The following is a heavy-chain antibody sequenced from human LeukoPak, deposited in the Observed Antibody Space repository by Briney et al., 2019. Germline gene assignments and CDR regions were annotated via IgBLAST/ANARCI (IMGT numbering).Heavy chain of an antibody. Sequence: SETLSLTCTVSGGSISSGGYYWTWIRQHPGKGLEWIGYIYYSGSTYYNPSLKSRLTISVDTSKNHFSLKLSSVTAADTAVYYCARDGQTGTTVYWGQGTLVTVSS. CDR1: GGSISSGGYY. D-gene: IGHD1-7*01. J-gene: IGHJ4*02. V-gene: IGHV4-31*03. CDR3: ARDGQTGTTVY. CDR2: IYYSGST.